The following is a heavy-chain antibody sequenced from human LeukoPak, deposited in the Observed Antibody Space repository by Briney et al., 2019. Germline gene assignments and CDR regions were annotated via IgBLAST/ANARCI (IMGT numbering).Heavy chain of an antibody. D-gene: IGHD6-6*01. CDR1: GGTFSSYA. V-gene: IGHV1-69*04. CDR3: ASEYSSSHYYYYGMDV. J-gene: IGHJ6*02. CDR2: IIPIFGIA. Sequence: SVKVSCKASGGTFSSYAISWVRQAPGQGLEWMGRIIPIFGIANYAQKFQGRVTITADKSTSTAYMELSSLRSEDTAVYYCASEYSSSHYYYYGMDVWGQGTTDTVSS.